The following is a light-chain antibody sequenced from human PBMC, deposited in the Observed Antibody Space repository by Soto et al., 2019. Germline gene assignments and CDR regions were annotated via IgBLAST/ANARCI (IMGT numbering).Light chain of an antibody. CDR2: VNS. Sequence: QSVLTQPASVSGSPGQSITISCTGPSRDVGDYTYVSWYQQHPDKAPKLIIFVNSTRPSGISARFSASKSDNTASLTNSGLQAEDEADYYCSSYTSSDTPYVFGTGTKVTVL. CDR3: SSYTSSDTPYV. CDR1: SRDVGDYTY. J-gene: IGLJ1*01. V-gene: IGLV2-14*01.